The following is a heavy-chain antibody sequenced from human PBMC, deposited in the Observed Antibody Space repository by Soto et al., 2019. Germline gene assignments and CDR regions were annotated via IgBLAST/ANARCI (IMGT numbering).Heavy chain of an antibody. CDR1: GGSISSGGYS. CDR3: ASAGGLGAVAADY. D-gene: IGHD6-19*01. CDR2: IYHSGST. J-gene: IGHJ4*02. V-gene: IGHV4-30-2*01. Sequence: QLQLQESGSGLVKPSQTLSLTCAVSGGSISSGGYSWSWSRQPPGKGLGWIGYIYHSGSTYYNPSLKSRVTISVDRSKNQFSLKLSSVTAADTAVYYCASAGGLGAVAADYWGQGTLVTVSS.